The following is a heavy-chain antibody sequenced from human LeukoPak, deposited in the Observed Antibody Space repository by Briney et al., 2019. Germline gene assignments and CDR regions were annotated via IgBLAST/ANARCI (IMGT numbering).Heavy chain of an antibody. CDR1: GFTFSSYT. CDR3: AREGVAAAGSFDY. V-gene: IGHV3-21*04. Sequence: GGSLRLSCAASGFTFSSYTMNWVRQAPGKGLEWVSSVGPGGSSIDYADSLKGRFTISRDNAKNSLYLQMSSLRVEDTAVYYCAREGVAAAGSFDYWGQGTLVTVSS. D-gene: IGHD6-13*01. J-gene: IGHJ4*02. CDR2: VGPGGSSI.